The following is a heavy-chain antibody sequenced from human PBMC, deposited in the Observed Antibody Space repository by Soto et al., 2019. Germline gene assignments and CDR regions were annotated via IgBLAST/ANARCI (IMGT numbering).Heavy chain of an antibody. Sequence: HPGGSLRLSCTASGFTFSNYWMHWVRQAPGKGLVWVSRIISDASSATYADSVKGRFTISRDNSKNTLYLQMNSLRAEDTAVYYCAKDPALWWLRSHLTYFDYWGQGTLVTVSS. V-gene: IGHV3-74*03. CDR3: AKDPALWWLRSHLTYFDY. D-gene: IGHD5-12*01. J-gene: IGHJ4*02. CDR1: GFTFSNYW. CDR2: IISDASSA.